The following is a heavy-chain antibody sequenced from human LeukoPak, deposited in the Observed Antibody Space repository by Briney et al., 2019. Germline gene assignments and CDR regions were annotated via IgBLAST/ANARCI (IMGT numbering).Heavy chain of an antibody. CDR3: ARDSARADYYDSS. V-gene: IGHV3-21*01. CDR1: GFTFSSYS. J-gene: IGHJ4*02. Sequence: GGSLRLSCAASGFTFSSYSMNWVRQAPGKGLEWVSSISSSSSFIYYADSVKGRFTISRDNAKNSLYLQMNSLRAEDTAVYYCARDSARADYYDSSWGQGTLVTVSS. CDR2: ISSSSSFI. D-gene: IGHD3-22*01.